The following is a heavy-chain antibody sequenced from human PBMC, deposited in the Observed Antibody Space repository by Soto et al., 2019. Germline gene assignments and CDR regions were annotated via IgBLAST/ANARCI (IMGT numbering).Heavy chain of an antibody. D-gene: IGHD3-3*01. V-gene: IGHV5-51*01. CDR1: GYNFAGYW. J-gene: IGHJ4*02. CDR2: IYPSDSDT. Sequence: GESLKISCKGSGYNFAGYWIAWVRQMPGKGLELMGIIYPSDSDTRYRPSFQGQVTISADKSISSAYLQWSSLRASDTAMYYCARGGVSTRTFDSWGQGTPVTVSS. CDR3: ARGGVSTRTFDS.